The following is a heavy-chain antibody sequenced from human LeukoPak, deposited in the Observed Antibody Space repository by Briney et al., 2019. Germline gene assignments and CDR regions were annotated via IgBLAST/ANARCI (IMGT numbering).Heavy chain of an antibody. D-gene: IGHD5-24*01. CDR2: ISHDTSNK. CDR1: GFTFRSYD. J-gene: IGHJ4*02. Sequence: GRSLRLSCAASGFTFRSYDMHWVRQAPGKGLEWVAVISHDTSNKYYADSVKGRFTISRDNSKNTLYLQMNSLRAEDTAVYYCARDLGGRDGYNFDCWGQGTLVTVSS. V-gene: IGHV3-30*04. CDR3: ARDLGGRDGYNFDC.